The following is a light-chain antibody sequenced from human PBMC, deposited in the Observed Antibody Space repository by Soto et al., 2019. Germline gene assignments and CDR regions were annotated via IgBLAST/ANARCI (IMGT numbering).Light chain of an antibody. Sequence: EVVMTQSPATLSVSPGERATLSCRASQSARSSLGWYQQKPGQAPRLLIYDASTRATGIPARFSGSGSGTDYTLTISGLQSEDFAVYYCQQYNNWPQTFGQGTKVDI. V-gene: IGKV3-15*01. CDR3: QQYNNWPQT. J-gene: IGKJ1*01. CDR2: DAS. CDR1: QSARSS.